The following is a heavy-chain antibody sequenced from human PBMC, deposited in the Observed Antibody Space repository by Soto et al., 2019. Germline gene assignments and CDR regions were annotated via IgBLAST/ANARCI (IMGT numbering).Heavy chain of an antibody. Sequence: SVKVSCKASGFTFTSSAVQWVRQARGQRLEWIGWIVVGSGNTNYAQKFQERVTITRDMSTSTAYMELSSLRSEDTAVYYCAAEQAGLLWFGELNNWLAPWGQGTLVTVSS. CDR2: IVVGSGNT. J-gene: IGHJ5*02. D-gene: IGHD3-10*01. CDR3: AAEQAGLLWFGELNNWLAP. V-gene: IGHV1-58*01. CDR1: GFTFTSSA.